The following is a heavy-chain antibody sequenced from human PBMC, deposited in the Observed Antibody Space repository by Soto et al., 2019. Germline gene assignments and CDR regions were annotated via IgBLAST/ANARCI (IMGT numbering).Heavy chain of an antibody. Sequence: SETLSLTCTVSGGSISSGDYYWSWIRQPPGKGLEWIGYIYYSGSTYFNPSLKSRVTISVDTSKNQFSLKLSSVTAADTAVYYCARDLAYCGGDRYQYFDYWGKGTLVTVST. CDR1: GGSISSGDYY. D-gene: IGHD2-21*02. CDR3: ARDLAYCGGDRYQYFDY. J-gene: IGHJ4*02. CDR2: IYYSGST. V-gene: IGHV4-30-4*01.